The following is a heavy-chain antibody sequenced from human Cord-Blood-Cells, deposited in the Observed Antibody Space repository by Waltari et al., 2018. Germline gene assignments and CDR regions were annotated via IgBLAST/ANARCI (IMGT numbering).Heavy chain of an antibody. V-gene: IGHV1-24*01. J-gene: IGHJ4*02. D-gene: IGHD3-22*01. Sequence: HVQLVQSGADLTHPGASVKVSCRVSGYTLTDISMHWVGKAPGKGVGWICGVDPEDSETIYAQMTQGRVTMTDDTSTDTAYMELSSLRAEDRAVYYCATYRCGYFDYWGQGTLVTVSS. CDR2: VDPEDSET. CDR3: ATYRCGYFDY. CDR1: GYTLTDIS.